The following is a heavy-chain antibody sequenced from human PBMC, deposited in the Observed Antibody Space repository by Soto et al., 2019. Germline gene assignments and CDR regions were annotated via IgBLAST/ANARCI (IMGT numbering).Heavy chain of an antibody. CDR1: GYSFTSYW. CDR2: IYPGDSDT. D-gene: IGHD3-9*01. CDR3: ARQKFILTGYRYDAFDI. Sequence: GESLKISCKGSGYSFTSYWIGWVRQMPGKGLEWMGIIYPGDSDTRYSPSFQGQVTISADKSISTAYLQWSSLKASDTAMYYCARQKFILTGYRYDAFDIWGQGTMVTVSS. V-gene: IGHV5-51*01. J-gene: IGHJ3*02.